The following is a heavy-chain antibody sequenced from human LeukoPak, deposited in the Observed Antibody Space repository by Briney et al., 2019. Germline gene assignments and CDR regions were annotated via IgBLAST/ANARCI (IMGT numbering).Heavy chain of an antibody. CDR1: GFTFSSYT. J-gene: IGHJ5*02. V-gene: IGHV3-21*01. CDR2: ISSSSSYI. CDR3: ARDTPFPRAHPHNWFDP. Sequence: PGGSLRLSCAASGFTFSSYTMNWVRQAPGKGLEWVSSISSSSSYIYYADSVKGRFTISRDNSKNTLYLQMNSLRAEDTAVYYCARDTPFPRAHPHNWFDPWGQGTLVTVSS.